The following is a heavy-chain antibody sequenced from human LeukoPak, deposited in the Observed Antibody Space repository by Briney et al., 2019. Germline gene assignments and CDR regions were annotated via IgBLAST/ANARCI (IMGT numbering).Heavy chain of an antibody. Sequence: GASVKVSCKASGYTFTGYYMHWVRQAPGQGLEWMGWINPNSGGTNYAQKFQGRVTMTRDTSISTAYMELSRLRSEDTAVYYCATGVTIFGVDYSWFDPWGQGTLVTVSS. D-gene: IGHD3-3*01. V-gene: IGHV1-2*02. J-gene: IGHJ5*02. CDR2: INPNSGGT. CDR3: ATGVTIFGVDYSWFDP. CDR1: GYTFTGYY.